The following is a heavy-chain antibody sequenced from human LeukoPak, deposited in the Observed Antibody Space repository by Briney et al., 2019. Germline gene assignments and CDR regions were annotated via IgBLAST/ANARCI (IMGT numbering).Heavy chain of an antibody. V-gene: IGHV3-30-3*01. Sequence: VQPGRSLRLSCAASGFTFSSFSMHWVRQAPGKGLEWVSVISSDGSNKYYADSVKGRFTISRDNAKNTLYLQMNSLRAEDTAVYYCARARGSGPGAYFDYWGQGTLVTVSS. D-gene: IGHD6-19*01. CDR3: ARARGSGPGAYFDY. CDR1: GFTFSSFS. J-gene: IGHJ4*02. CDR2: ISSDGSNK.